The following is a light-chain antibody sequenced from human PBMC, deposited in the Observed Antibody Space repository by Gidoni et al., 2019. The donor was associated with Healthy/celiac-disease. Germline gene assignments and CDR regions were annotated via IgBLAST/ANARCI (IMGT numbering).Light chain of an antibody. CDR1: QSISSW. CDR3: QQYNSYSWT. CDR2: KAS. Sequence: DIQMTQSPSTLSASVGDRVPLTCRASQSISSWLAWYQQKPGKAPKLLISKASSLESGVPSRFSGSGSGTEFTLTISSLQPDDFATYYCQQYNSYSWTFGQGTKVEIK. V-gene: IGKV1-5*03. J-gene: IGKJ1*01.